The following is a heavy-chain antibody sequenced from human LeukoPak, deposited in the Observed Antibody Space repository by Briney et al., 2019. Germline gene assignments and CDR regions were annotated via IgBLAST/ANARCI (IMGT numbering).Heavy chain of an antibody. D-gene: IGHD5-18*01. CDR1: GGSISSNNYY. V-gene: IGHV4-39*01. CDR2: IYYSGST. Sequence: SETLSLTCTVSGGSISSNNYYWGWIRQPPGKGLEWIGSIYYSGSTYYNPSLKSRVTISVDTSKNQFSLKLSSVTAVDTAVYYCRGYSNGFRLDDWGQGTLVTVAS. J-gene: IGHJ4*02. CDR3: RGYSNGFRLDD.